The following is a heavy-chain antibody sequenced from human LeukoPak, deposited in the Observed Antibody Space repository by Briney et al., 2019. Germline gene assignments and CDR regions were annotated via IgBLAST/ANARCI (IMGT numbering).Heavy chain of an antibody. CDR3: ARRWIVGATTDY. J-gene: IGHJ4*02. CDR1: GYTFTNYG. D-gene: IGHD1-26*01. CDR2: ISAYNGNT. Sequence: ASVKVSCKASGYTFTNYGITWVRQAPGQGLEWMGWISAYNGNTNYAQKLQGRVTMTTDTFTSTAYMEVRSLTSDDTAAYYCARRWIVGATTDYWGQGTLVTVSS. V-gene: IGHV1-18*01.